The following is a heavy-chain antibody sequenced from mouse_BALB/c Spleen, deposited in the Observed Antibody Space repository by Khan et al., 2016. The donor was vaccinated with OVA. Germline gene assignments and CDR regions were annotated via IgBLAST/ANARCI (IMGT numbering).Heavy chain of an antibody. CDR3: ARTARIKY. Sequence: DVQLQESGPGLVKPSQSLSLTCTVTGYSITSGYGWNGIRQFPGNKLEWMGYISYSGSTNYNPYLKSRISITRDTSKNQFFLQLNSVTTEDTATYYCARTARIKYWGQGTTLTVSS. V-gene: IGHV3-2*02. J-gene: IGHJ2*01. CDR2: ISYSGST. D-gene: IGHD1-2*01. CDR1: GYSITSGYG.